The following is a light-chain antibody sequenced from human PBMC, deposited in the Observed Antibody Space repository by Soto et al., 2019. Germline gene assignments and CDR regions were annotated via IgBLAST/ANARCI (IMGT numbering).Light chain of an antibody. CDR3: QQDCDWPPET. CDR2: AAT. V-gene: IGKV3-20*01. J-gene: IGKJ2*01. CDR1: QSIYINS. Sequence: EIVLTQSPGTLSLSPGERATLSCRASQSIYINSLAWYQHKRGQAPRLLIYAATVRATAVPDRFNGSGSGTDFALTISRLEPEDSAMYYCQQDCDWPPETFGQGTKLEI.